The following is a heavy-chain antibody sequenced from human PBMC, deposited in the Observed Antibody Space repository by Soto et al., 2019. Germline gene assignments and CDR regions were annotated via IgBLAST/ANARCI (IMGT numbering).Heavy chain of an antibody. D-gene: IGHD3-22*01. CDR1: GGTFSSYA. J-gene: IGHJ4*02. V-gene: IGHV1-69*13. Sequence: SVKVSCKASGGTFSSYAISWVRQAPGQGLEWMGGIIPIFGTANYAQKFQGRVKITADESTSTAYMELSSLRSEDTAVYYCARSRDSSGYCDYWGQGTLVTVSS. CDR2: IIPIFGTA. CDR3: ARSRDSSGYCDY.